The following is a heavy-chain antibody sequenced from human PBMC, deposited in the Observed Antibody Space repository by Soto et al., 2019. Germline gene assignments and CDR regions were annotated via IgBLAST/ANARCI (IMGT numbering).Heavy chain of an antibody. J-gene: IGHJ5*02. V-gene: IGHV2-5*02. Sequence: QITLKESGPTLVKPTQTLTLTCTFSGFSLSTSGVGVGWIRQPPGTALEWLAPIYWDDGKRYSPSLKRRVTITKVTSKNHVVLTMPNMGPGAKATYYCAHRRRCCSGNRCYSIWCDPCDQGTLVTVAS. CDR1: GFSLSTSGVG. CDR3: AHRRRCCSGNRCYSIWCDP. CDR2: IYWDDGK. D-gene: IGHD2-15*01.